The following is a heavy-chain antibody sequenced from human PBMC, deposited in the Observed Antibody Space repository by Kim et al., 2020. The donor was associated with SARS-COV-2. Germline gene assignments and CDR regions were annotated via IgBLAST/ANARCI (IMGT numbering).Heavy chain of an antibody. Sequence: LKSRVTISVDTSKNQFSLKLSSVTAADTAVYYCARGRYSSSWYGFWYFDLWGRGTLVTVSS. J-gene: IGHJ2*01. D-gene: IGHD6-13*01. V-gene: IGHV4-59*09. CDR3: ARGRYSSSWYGFWYFDL.